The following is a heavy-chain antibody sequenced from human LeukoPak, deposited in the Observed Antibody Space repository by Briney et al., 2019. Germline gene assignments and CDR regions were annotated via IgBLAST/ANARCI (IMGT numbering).Heavy chain of an antibody. Sequence: GGSLRLSCAASGFTVSSNYMSWVRQAPGKGLEWVSVIYSGGSTYYADSVKGRFTISRDNAKNSLYLQMNSLRAEDTAVYYCARDPAKSDYYDSSGYRFSVHYWGQGTLVTVSS. CDR1: GFTVSSNY. CDR2: IYSGGST. D-gene: IGHD3-22*01. CDR3: ARDPAKSDYYDSSGYRFSVHY. J-gene: IGHJ4*02. V-gene: IGHV3-53*01.